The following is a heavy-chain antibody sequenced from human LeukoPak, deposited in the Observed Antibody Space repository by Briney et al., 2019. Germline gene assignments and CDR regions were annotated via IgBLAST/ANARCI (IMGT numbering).Heavy chain of an antibody. Sequence: PGGSLRLSCAASGFTFRNYWMHWVRQAPGKGLAWVSRVDSDGTDTIYADSVKGRCTISRDNAKNSLYQQMNSLRAEDTALYYCAKGGPEWELFDYWGQGTLVTVSS. D-gene: IGHD1-26*01. CDR1: GFTFRNYW. CDR2: VDSDGTDT. CDR3: AKGGPEWELFDY. V-gene: IGHV3-74*01. J-gene: IGHJ4*02.